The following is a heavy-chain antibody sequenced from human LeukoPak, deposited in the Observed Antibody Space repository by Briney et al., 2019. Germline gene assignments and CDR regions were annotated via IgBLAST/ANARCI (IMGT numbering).Heavy chain of an antibody. CDR2: IYYSGST. V-gene: IGHV4-30-4*08. D-gene: IGHD2-2*01. CDR1: GGSISSGDYY. J-gene: IGHJ3*02. CDR3: ARYCSSTSCFFDAFDI. Sequence: SQTLSLTCTVSGGSISSGDYYWSWIRQPPGKGLEWSGYIYYSGSTYYHPSLKRRVTISVDTSKNQFSLKLSSVTAADTAVYYCARYCSSTSCFFDAFDIWGQGTVVTVSS.